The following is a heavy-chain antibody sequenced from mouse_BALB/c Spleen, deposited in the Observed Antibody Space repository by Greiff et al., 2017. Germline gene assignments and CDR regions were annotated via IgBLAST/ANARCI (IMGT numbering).Heavy chain of an antibody. D-gene: IGHD1-1*01. CDR2: IDPANGNT. J-gene: IGHJ2*01. V-gene: IGHV14-3*02. Sequence: VQLQQPGAELVKPGASVKMSCKASGYTFTSYNMHWVKQRPEQGLEWIGRIDPANGNTKYDPKFQGKATITADTSSNTAYLQLSSLTSEDTAVYYCARYRELRYYFDYWGQGTTLTVSS. CDR3: ARYRELRYYFDY. CDR1: GYTFTSYN.